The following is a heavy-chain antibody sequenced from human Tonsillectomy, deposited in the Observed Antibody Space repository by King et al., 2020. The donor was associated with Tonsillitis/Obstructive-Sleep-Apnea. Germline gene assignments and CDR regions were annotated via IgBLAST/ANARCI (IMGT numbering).Heavy chain of an antibody. J-gene: IGHJ4*02. CDR1: GYTFTSYG. D-gene: IGHD2-8*02. CDR2: ISVYNGNT. CDR3: ARVGGLVGPTPNYFDY. V-gene: IGHV1-18*01. Sequence: QLVQSGAEVKKPGASVKVSCKASGYTFTSYGISWVRQAPGQGLEWMGWISVYNGNTNYAQNIQGRVTMTTDTPTSTAYMELRSLRSDDTAVYYCARVGGLVGPTPNYFDYWGQGTLVTVSS.